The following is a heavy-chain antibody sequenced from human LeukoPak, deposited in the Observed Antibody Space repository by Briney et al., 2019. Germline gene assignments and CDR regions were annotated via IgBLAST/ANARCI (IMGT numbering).Heavy chain of an antibody. CDR3: ASHSGGDY. CDR2: INPSGGST. Sequence: SVKVSCKASGYTFTSYYMHWVRQAPGQGLEWMGIINPSGGSTSYAQKFQGRVTITADESTSTAYMELSSLRSEDTAVYYCASHSGGDYWGQGTLVTVSS. D-gene: IGHD6-25*01. CDR1: GYTFTSYY. V-gene: IGHV1-46*01. J-gene: IGHJ4*02.